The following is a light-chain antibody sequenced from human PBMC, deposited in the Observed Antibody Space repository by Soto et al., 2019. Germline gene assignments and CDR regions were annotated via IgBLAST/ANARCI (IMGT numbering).Light chain of an antibody. CDR3: SSYTRSSTRV. Sequence: QSVLTQPASVSGPPGQSITISCTGTSSDVGGYNYVSWYQQHPGKAPKLMIYEVSNRPSGVSNRFSGSKSGNTASLTISGLQAEDEADYYCSSYTRSSTRVFGGGTKLTVL. V-gene: IGLV2-14*01. CDR2: EVS. J-gene: IGLJ2*01. CDR1: SSDVGGYNY.